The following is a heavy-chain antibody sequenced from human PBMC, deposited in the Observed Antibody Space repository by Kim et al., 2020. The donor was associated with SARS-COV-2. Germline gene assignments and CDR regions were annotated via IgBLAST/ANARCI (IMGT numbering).Heavy chain of an antibody. J-gene: IGHJ1*01. D-gene: IGHD2-2*02. Sequence: YLRSRVTISVDTSKNQFSLKRSSVTAADTAVYYCASVPAAIRWGVGYFQHWGQGTLVTVSS. CDR3: ASVPAAIRWGVGYFQH. V-gene: IGHV4-31*02.